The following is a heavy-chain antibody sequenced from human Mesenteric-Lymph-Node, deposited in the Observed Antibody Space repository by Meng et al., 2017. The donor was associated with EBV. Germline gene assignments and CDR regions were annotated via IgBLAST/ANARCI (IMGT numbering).Heavy chain of an antibody. D-gene: IGHD6-13*01. V-gene: IGHV4-4*02. CDR3: ASSNSWYGSNGMDV. CDR2: IYHSGST. CDR1: GGSSSSYSW. J-gene: IGHJ6*02. Sequence: GRLQESGPGLVKPSGTLPLTCAVSGGSSSSYSWWSWVRQPPGKGLEWIGEIYHSGSTNYKPSLKSRVTISMDESKNQFSLRLRSVTAADTAVYYCASSNSWYGSNGMDVWGQGTTVTVSS.